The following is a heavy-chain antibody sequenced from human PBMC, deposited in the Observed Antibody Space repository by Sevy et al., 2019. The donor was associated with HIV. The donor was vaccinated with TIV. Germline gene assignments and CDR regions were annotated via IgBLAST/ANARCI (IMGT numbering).Heavy chain of an antibody. CDR3: AKEISRGCVGVNCYSYYYYFYGMDV. D-gene: IGHD2-21*01. CDR2: ISWNSRNI. V-gene: IGHV3-9*01. CDR1: GFPFNDHA. Sequence: GGSLRLSCAASGFPFNDHAMHWVRQVPGKGLEWVSGISWNSRNIGYAYAVKGRFTISRDNARHFVYLEMNSLRPEDTAFYDCAKEISRGCVGVNCYSYYYYFYGMDVWGQGTTVTVSS. J-gene: IGHJ6*02.